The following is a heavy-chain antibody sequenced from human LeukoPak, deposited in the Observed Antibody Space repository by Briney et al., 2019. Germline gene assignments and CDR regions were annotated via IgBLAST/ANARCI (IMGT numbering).Heavy chain of an antibody. V-gene: IGHV3-66*01. CDR3: ASRKPDYPYYFDY. CDR1: GFTVSSNY. CDR2: IYSGGST. D-gene: IGHD4-11*01. J-gene: IGHJ4*02. Sequence: PGGSLRLSCAASGFTVSSNYMSWVRQAPGKGLEWVSDIYSGGSTYYADSVKGRLSISRDNSKNTLYVQMNGLRVEDTAVYYCASRKPDYPYYFDYWGQGTLVTVSS.